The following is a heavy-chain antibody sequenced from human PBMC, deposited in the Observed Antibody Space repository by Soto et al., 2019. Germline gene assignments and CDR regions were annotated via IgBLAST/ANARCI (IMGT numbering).Heavy chain of an antibody. CDR2: IYYSGST. CDR3: ARRIVAADTRVNCFDP. Sequence: SETLSLTCTVSGGSISSHYWSWIRQPPGKGLEWIGYIYYSGSTNYNPSLKSRVTISVDTSKNQFSLKLSSVSAADTAVYYCARRIVAADTRVNCFDPWGQGTLVTVSS. CDR1: GGSISSHY. D-gene: IGHD6-13*01. J-gene: IGHJ5*02. V-gene: IGHV4-59*11.